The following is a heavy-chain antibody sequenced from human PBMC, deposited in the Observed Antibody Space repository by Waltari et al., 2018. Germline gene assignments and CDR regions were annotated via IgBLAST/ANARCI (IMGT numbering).Heavy chain of an antibody. Sequence: EVQLVESGGGLVQPGGSLRLSCAGSVFTFSNHWMHWVRQVPGKGLEWVSHVRSDGSATYADSVKGRFTSSRDDAKNTMYLQMNSLRDEDTAVYYCTRDVPNSRFDPWGQGTLVTVSS. CDR3: TRDVPNSRFDP. J-gene: IGHJ5*02. D-gene: IGHD7-27*01. CDR1: VFTFSNHW. V-gene: IGHV3-74*01. CDR2: VRSDGSA.